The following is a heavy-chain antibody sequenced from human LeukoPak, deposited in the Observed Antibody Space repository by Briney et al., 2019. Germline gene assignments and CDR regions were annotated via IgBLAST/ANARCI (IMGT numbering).Heavy chain of an antibody. CDR2: IIPIFGTA. D-gene: IGHD6-13*01. CDR1: GGTFSSYA. CDR3: AVCSSWYIFDY. V-gene: IGHV1-69*13. J-gene: IGHJ4*02. Sequence: ASVKVSCKASGGTFSSYAISWGRQAPGQGLEWMGGIIPIFGTANYAQKFQGRVTITADESTSTAYMELSSLRSEDTAVYYCAVCSSWYIFDYWGQGTLVTVSS.